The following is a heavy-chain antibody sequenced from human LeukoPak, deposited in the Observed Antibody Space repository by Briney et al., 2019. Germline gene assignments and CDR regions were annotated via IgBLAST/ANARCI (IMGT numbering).Heavy chain of an antibody. CDR3: ARVYGMPGAFDI. Sequence: PGRSLRLSCAASGFTFNSYGMHWVRQAPGKGLEWVAIISNDESNKYYADSVKGRFTISRDNSKNTLYLQMNSLRAEDTAVYYCARVYGMPGAFDIWGQGTMVTVSS. D-gene: IGHD2-2*01. CDR2: ISNDESNK. J-gene: IGHJ3*02. V-gene: IGHV3-30*03. CDR1: GFTFNSYG.